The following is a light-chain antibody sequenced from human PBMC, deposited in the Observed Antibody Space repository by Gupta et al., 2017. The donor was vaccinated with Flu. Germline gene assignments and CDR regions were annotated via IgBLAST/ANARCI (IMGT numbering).Light chain of an antibody. J-gene: IGKJ1*01. CDR3: QQYHATPRT. CDR2: WAS. CDR1: QSVLNSGNNKNY. V-gene: IGKV4-1*01. Sequence: DIVMTQSPDSLAVSLGERATINCKSSQSVLNSGNNKNYLAWYQQRPGQPPKVLFYWASTRESGVPDRFSGSASGTDFTLTIPILHAEDVAVYYCQQYHATPRTFGQGTKVEIK.